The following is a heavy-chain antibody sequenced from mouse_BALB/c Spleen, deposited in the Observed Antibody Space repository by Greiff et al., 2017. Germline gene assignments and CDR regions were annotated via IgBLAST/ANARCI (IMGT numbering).Heavy chain of an antibody. D-gene: IGHD1-1*01. CDR3: AREDPYYEGYAMDY. CDR2: IWSGGST. V-gene: IGHV2-2*02. J-gene: IGHJ4*01. CDR1: GFSLTSYG. Sequence: QVQLKQSGPGLVQPSQSLSITCTVSGFSLTSYGVHWVRQSPGKGLEWLGVIWSGGSTDYNAAFISRLSISKDNSKSQVFFKLNSLQANDTAIYYCAREDPYYEGYAMDYWGQGTSVTVSS.